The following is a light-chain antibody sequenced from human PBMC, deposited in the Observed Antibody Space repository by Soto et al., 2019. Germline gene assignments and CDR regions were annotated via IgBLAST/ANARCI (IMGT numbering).Light chain of an antibody. CDR3: MQTTQFPFT. Sequence: VMTQTPLSSLVTLGQPASISCRSSQSLLHSDGNTYLSWLHQRPGQPPRLLIRKISNRFSGVPDRFSGAGAGTDFTLHISRVEAEDVGAYYCMQTTQFPFTFGPGTKVEIK. CDR1: QSLLHSDGNTY. V-gene: IGKV2-24*01. J-gene: IGKJ3*01. CDR2: KIS.